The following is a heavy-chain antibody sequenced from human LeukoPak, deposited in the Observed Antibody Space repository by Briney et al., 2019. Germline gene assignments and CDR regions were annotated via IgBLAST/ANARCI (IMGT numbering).Heavy chain of an antibody. V-gene: IGHV4-61*09. CDR3: ATDFGDSSGWYRF. CDR2: FYSSGST. CDR1: GASINSGSYY. Sequence: SQTLSLTCTVSGASINSGSYYWSWIRQPAGKGLEFIGHFYSSGSTNYNPSLKSRVSISVDTSKNQFSLEVTSVTAADTAVYYCATDFGDSSGWYRFWGQGTLVAVSS. J-gene: IGHJ4*02. D-gene: IGHD6-19*01.